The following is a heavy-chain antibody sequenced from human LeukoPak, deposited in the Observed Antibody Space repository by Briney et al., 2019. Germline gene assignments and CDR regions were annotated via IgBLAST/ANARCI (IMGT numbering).Heavy chain of an antibody. CDR3: ARDSEDIVVVPAARKFDP. V-gene: IGHV4-39*07. Sequence: SETLSLTCTVSGGSISSGDYYWSWIRQPPGKGLEWIGEIYHSGSTNYNPSLKSRVTISVDKSKNQFSLKLSSVTAADTAVYYCARDSEDIVVVPAARKFDPWGQGTLVTVSS. CDR2: IYHSGST. D-gene: IGHD2-2*01. CDR1: GGSISSGDYY. J-gene: IGHJ5*02.